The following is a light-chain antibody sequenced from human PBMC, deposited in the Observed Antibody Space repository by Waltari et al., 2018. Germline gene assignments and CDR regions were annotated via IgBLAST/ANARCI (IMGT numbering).Light chain of an antibody. J-gene: IGKJ5*01. CDR2: GAS. V-gene: IGKV3-20*01. CDR1: QSVSSSY. Sequence: EIVLTQSPGTLSLSPGERATLSCRASQSVSSSYLARYRQKPGQAPSLLIYGASSRATGIPDRFSGSGSGTDFTLTISRLEPEDFAVYYCQQYGSSPPITFGQGTRLEIK. CDR3: QQYGSSPPIT.